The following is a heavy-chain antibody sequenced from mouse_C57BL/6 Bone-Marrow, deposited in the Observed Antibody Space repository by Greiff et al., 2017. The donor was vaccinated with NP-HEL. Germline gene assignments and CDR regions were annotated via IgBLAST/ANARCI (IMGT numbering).Heavy chain of an antibody. CDR3: ASRTGYGPFAY. D-gene: IGHD2-10*02. CDR2: INSNGGST. Sequence: EVQRVESGGGLVKLGGSLKLSCAASGFTFSSYYMSWVRQTPEKRLELVAAINSNGGSTYYPDTVKGRFTISRDNAKNTLYLQMSSLKSEDTALYYCASRTGYGPFAYWGQGTLVTVSA. J-gene: IGHJ3*01. V-gene: IGHV5-6-2*01. CDR1: GFTFSSYY.